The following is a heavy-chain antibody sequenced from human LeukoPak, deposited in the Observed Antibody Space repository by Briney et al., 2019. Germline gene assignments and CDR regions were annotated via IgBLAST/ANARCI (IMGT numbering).Heavy chain of an antibody. Sequence: GGSLRLSCAASGFTFSSYGMHWVRQAPGKGLEWVAVISYDGSNKYYADSVKGRFTISRDNSKNTPYLQMNSLRAEDTAVYYALVGVVIQNWFDPWGQGTLVTVSS. D-gene: IGHD3-3*01. CDR2: ISYDGSNK. CDR1: GFTFSSYG. J-gene: IGHJ5*02. CDR3: LVGVVIQNWFDP. V-gene: IGHV3-30*03.